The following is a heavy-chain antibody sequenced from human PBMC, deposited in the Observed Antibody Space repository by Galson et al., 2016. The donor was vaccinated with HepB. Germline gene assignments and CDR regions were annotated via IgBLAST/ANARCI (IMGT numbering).Heavy chain of an antibody. CDR2: ITSSSSYI. J-gene: IGHJ3*01. D-gene: IGHD3-16*02. Sequence: SLRLSCAASGFTFNTFTMNWVRQTPGKGLELVSSITSSSSYIYYADSVKGRFTISRDNAKNSLYLQMNSLRAEDTAIYYCAKDRGDYIWGTDRYTLDAFEGVCQGTRVAVAS. V-gene: IGHV3-21*01. CDR3: AKDRGDYIWGTDRYTLDAFEG. CDR1: GFTFNTFT.